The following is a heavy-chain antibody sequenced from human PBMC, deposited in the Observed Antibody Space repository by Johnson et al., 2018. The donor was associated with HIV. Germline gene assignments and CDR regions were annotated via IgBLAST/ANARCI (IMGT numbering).Heavy chain of an antibody. CDR1: GFTFSDYY. CDR3: ARSGLFVLVVYAPDVFDI. J-gene: IGHJ3*02. V-gene: IGHV3-11*04. CDR2: ISSSGSTI. Sequence: QVQLVESGGGLVKPGGSLRLSCAASGFTFSDYYMSWIRQAPGTGLEWVSYISSSGSTIYYADSVKGRLTISRDNAKNSLYLQMNSLRAQDTAVYYCARSGLFVLVVYAPDVFDIWGQGTMVTVSS. D-gene: IGHD2-8*02.